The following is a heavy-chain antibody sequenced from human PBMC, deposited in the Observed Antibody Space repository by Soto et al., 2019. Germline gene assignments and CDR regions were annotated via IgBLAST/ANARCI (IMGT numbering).Heavy chain of an antibody. CDR3: AKGSRSGGLYNFDY. V-gene: IGHV3-23*01. CDR2: ISGSGIST. Sequence: GGSLRLSCAASGFTFSSYAMSWVRQAPGKGLEWVSAISGSGISTYYADSVKGRFTISRDNSKNTLYLQMNSLRAEDTAVYYCAKGSRSGGLYNFDYWGQGTPVTVSS. J-gene: IGHJ4*02. D-gene: IGHD3-10*01. CDR1: GFTFSSYA.